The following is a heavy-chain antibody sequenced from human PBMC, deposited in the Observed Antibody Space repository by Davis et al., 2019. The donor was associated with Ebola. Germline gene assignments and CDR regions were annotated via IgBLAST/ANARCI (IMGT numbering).Heavy chain of an antibody. CDR3: ARGHCGGDCFRAYYYYYYMDV. V-gene: IGHV3-33*01. J-gene: IGHJ6*03. D-gene: IGHD2-21*01. CDR2: IWYDGSNK. CDR1: GFTFSSYG. Sequence: PGGSLRLSCAASGFTFSSYGMHWVRQAPGKGLEWVAVIWYDGSNKYYADSVKGRFTISRDNSKNTLYLQMNSLRAEDTAVYYCARGHCGGDCFRAYYYYYYMDVWGKGTTVTVSS.